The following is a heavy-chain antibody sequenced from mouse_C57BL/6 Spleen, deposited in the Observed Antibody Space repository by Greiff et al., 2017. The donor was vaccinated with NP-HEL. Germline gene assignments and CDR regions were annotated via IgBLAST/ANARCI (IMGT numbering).Heavy chain of an antibody. CDR2: IKPGSGGN. CDR3: ASDTTVVAHFGC. CDR1: GYSFTNYL. V-gene: IGHV1-54*01. J-gene: IGHJ2*01. Sequence: VQLQQSGPELVRPGTSLKVSCKASGYSFTNYLIEWVKQRPGKGLEWIGVIKPGSGGNNYNEKNKGKAILTADRSSSTAYMQLSSLTSEYSAVYFCASDTTVVAHFGCWGQGTTLTVSS. D-gene: IGHD1-1*01.